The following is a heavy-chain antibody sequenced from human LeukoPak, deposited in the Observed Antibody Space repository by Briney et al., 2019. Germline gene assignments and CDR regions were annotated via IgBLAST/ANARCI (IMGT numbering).Heavy chain of an antibody. Sequence: GGSLRLSCAASGFTFRSYGMHWVRQAPGKGLEWVALIWYDGSKKYYADSVKGRFTISRDNSKNTLYLQMNSLRAEDTAVYYCARGPGSSGGAYVGDYWGHGTLVTVSS. CDR1: GFTFRSYG. J-gene: IGHJ4*01. V-gene: IGHV3-33*01. CDR2: IWYDGSKK. CDR3: ARGPGSSGGAYVGDY. D-gene: IGHD3-22*01.